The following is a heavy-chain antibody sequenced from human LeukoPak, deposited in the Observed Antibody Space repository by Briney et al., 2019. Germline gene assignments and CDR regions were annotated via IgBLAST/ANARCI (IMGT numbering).Heavy chain of an antibody. D-gene: IGHD3-22*01. V-gene: IGHV1-2*02. CDR2: INPNSGGT. CDR1: GYTFTGYY. J-gene: IGHJ4*02. CDR3: ARGQGWRQNYYDSSGPWGY. Sequence: ASVKVSCKASGYTFTGYYMHWVRQAPGQGLEWMGWINPNSGGTNYAQKFQGRVAMTRDTSISTAYMELSRLRSDDTAVYYCARGQGWRQNYYDSSGPWGYWGQGTLVTVSS.